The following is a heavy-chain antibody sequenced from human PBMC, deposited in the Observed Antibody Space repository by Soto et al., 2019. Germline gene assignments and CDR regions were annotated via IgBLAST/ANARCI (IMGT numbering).Heavy chain of an antibody. CDR2: INGDYGNT. J-gene: IGHJ6*02. CDR3: ARCIQGDYYYGMDV. CDR1: GYTFYSHS. D-gene: IGHD5-18*01. V-gene: IGHV1-18*01. Sequence: QAQLVQSGAEVKKPGASVKVSCKASGYTFYSHSISWVRQAPGQGLEWMGRINGDYGNTQYAQKFRGRVTMTTDTSTTTVYMELTNLRSDDTAVYYCARCIQGDYYYGMDVWAQGTTVTVSS.